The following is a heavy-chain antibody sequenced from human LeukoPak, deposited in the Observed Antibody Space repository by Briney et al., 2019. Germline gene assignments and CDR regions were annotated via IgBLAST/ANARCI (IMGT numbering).Heavy chain of an antibody. CDR1: GGSISSSNYY. CDR2: IYYSGST. Sequence: SETLSLTCTVSGGSISSSNYYWGWVRQPPGKGVEWIGTIYYSGSTYYNSSLKSRVTISVDTSKNHFSLKVSSVTATDTAMYYCARHGALCTGGSCTRFDPWGQGTLVTVSS. CDR3: ARHGALCTGGSCTRFDP. D-gene: IGHD2-15*01. J-gene: IGHJ5*02. V-gene: IGHV4-39*01.